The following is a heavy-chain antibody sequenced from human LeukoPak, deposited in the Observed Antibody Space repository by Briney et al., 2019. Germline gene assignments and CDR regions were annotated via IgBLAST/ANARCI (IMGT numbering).Heavy chain of an antibody. CDR1: GYTFTVNN. J-gene: IGHJ6*03. D-gene: IGHD6-13*01. CDR2: INLNSGGT. V-gene: IGHV1-2*02. CDR3: ARDQGYSSSWFEPYYYYYMDV. Sequence: ASVKLSCKASGYTFTVNNIHWVRLPPAQGLEWVGWINLNSGGTNYDQKLQSRVTMTPDTSTSTAYMELRSLRSGDTAVYCCARDQGYSSSWFEPYYYYYMDVWGKGTTVTVSS.